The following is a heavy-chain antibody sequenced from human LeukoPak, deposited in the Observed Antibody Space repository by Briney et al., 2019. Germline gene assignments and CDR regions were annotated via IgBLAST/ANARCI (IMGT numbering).Heavy chain of an antibody. CDR1: GYTFTSYG. Sequence: EASVKVSCKASGYTFTSYGISWVRQAPGQGLEWMGWISAYNGNTNYAQKLQGRVTMTTDTSTSTAYMELRSLRSDDTAVYYCAALGYCSSTSCSIPYFDYWGQGTLVTVSS. V-gene: IGHV1-18*01. CDR3: AALGYCSSTSCSIPYFDY. J-gene: IGHJ4*02. D-gene: IGHD2-2*01. CDR2: ISAYNGNT.